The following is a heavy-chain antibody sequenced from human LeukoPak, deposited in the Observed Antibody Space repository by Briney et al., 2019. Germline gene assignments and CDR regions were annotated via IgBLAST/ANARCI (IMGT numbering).Heavy chain of an antibody. Sequence: ASVKVSCKASGYTYTSYGISWVRQAPGQGLEWMGWISAYNGNTNYAQKLQGRVTMTTDTSTSTAYMELRSLRSDDTAVYYCARAGYSSSWYIIDYWGQGTLVTVSS. CDR2: ISAYNGNT. J-gene: IGHJ4*02. D-gene: IGHD6-13*01. CDR1: GYTYTSYG. V-gene: IGHV1-18*01. CDR3: ARAGYSSSWYIIDY.